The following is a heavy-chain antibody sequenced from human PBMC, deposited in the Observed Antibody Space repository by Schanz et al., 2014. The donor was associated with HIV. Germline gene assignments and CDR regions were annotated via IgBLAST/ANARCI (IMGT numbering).Heavy chain of an antibody. CDR1: GFTFSTND. D-gene: IGHD5-18*01. V-gene: IGHV3-30*18. Sequence: QVQLVESGGGVVQPGKSLRLSCAASGFTFSTNDMHWVRQLPGKGLEWVAVMSYDGTKKHYADSVKGRFTISRDNAKNMLYVQMNSLRADDTAIYYCVKAYSSGFSGAGSWGQGALVTVSS. J-gene: IGHJ5*02. CDR3: VKAYSSGFSGAGS. CDR2: MSYDGTKK.